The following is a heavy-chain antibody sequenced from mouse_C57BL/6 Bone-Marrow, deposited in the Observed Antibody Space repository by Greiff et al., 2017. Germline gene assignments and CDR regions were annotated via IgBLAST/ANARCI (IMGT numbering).Heavy chain of an antibody. D-gene: IGHD1-1*01. Sequence: VQLQESGPELVKPGASVKISCKASGYAFSSSWMNWVKQRPGKGLEWIGRIYPGDGDTNYNGKFKGKATLTADKSSSTAYMQLSSLTSEDSAVYFCARRPYGSSSLFDYWGQGTTLTVSS. J-gene: IGHJ2*01. CDR2: IYPGDGDT. CDR1: GYAFSSSW. CDR3: ARRPYGSSSLFDY. V-gene: IGHV1-82*01.